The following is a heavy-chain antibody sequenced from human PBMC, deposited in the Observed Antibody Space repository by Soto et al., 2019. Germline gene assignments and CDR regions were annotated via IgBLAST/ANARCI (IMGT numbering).Heavy chain of an antibody. CDR2: ISGNDGKT. CDR3: ARDFYPLAYYFDY. Sequence: ASVKVSCKTSGYYFSGYYIHWVRQAPGQGLEWMGWISGNDGKTKYARKFQGRVTMTTDTSTSTAYMEMNSLRHDDTAVYYCARDFYPLAYYFDYWGQGTLVTVSS. J-gene: IGHJ4*02. V-gene: IGHV1-18*04. CDR1: GYYFSGYY.